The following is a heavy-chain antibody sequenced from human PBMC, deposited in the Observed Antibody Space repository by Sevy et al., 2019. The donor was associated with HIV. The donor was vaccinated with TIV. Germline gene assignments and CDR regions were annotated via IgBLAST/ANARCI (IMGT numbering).Heavy chain of an antibody. CDR2: IIPILGIA. CDR1: GGTFSSYA. V-gene: IGHV1-69*10. D-gene: IGHD7-27*01. Sequence: ASVKVSCKASGGTFSSYAISWVRQAPGQGLEWMGGIIPILGIANYAQKFQGRVTITADKSTSTAYMELRSLRSEDTAVYYCARGDLGKAYYYYYYMDVWGKWSTVTVSS. CDR3: ARGDLGKAYYYYYYMDV. J-gene: IGHJ6*03.